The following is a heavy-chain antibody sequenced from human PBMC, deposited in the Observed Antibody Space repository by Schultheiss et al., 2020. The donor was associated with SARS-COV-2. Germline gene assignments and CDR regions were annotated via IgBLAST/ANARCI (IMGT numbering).Heavy chain of an antibody. CDR3: ARSGRNCSGPV. V-gene: IGHV3-11*04. CDR1: GFTFRDYA. J-gene: IGHJ6*02. Sequence: GGSLRLSCTTSGFTFRDYAVSWFRQAPGKGLEWVSYISSSGSTIYYADSVKGRFTISRDNAKNSLYLQMNSLRAEDTAVYYCARSGRNCSGPVWGQGTTVTVSS. D-gene: IGHD2-15*01. CDR2: ISSSGSTI.